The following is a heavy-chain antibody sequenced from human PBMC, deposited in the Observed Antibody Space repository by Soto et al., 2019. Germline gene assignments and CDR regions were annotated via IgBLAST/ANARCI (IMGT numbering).Heavy chain of an antibody. J-gene: IGHJ5*02. CDR3: ARARGREVAATPWFDP. Sequence: QVQLQESGPGLVKPSETLSLTCTVSDGSISSYYWSWIRQPPGKGLEWIGYIYYSGSTNYNPSLKSRVTKSEDTSKTQFPLKLSSVTAADTAVYYCARARGREVAATPWFDPWGQGTLVTVSS. V-gene: IGHV4-59*01. D-gene: IGHD2-15*01. CDR1: DGSISSYY. CDR2: IYYSGST.